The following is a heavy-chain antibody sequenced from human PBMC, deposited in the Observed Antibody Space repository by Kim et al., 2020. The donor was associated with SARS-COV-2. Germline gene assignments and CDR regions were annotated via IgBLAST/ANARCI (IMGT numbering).Heavy chain of an antibody. CDR2: VYYSGSA. Sequence: SETLFLTCTVSGGSITNGFYYWSWIRQKPGKGLEWIGYVYYSGSAYYTPSLRSRVSMSVDTSKNQFSLRLTSVTAADTAVYYCAGASSVAMSPYQPNSWG. J-gene: IGHJ5*01. CDR1: GGSITNGFYY. D-gene: IGHD2-21*01. V-gene: IGHV4-31*03. CDR3: AGASSVAMSPYQPNS.